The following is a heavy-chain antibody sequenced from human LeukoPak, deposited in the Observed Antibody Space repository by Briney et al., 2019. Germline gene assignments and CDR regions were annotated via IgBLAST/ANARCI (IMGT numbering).Heavy chain of an antibody. Sequence: PSETLSLTCTVSGGSISSYYWSWIRQPPGKGLEWIGSIYYSGSTYYNPSLKSRVTISVDTSKNQFSLKLSSVTAADTAVYYCARHSGAVGFWGQGTLVTVSS. CDR1: GGSISSYY. CDR2: IYYSGST. D-gene: IGHD6-19*01. CDR3: ARHSGAVGF. J-gene: IGHJ4*02. V-gene: IGHV4-59*05.